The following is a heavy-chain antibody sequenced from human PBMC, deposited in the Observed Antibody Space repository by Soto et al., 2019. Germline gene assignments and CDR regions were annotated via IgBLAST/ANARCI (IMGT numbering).Heavy chain of an antibody. V-gene: IGHV1-3*01. D-gene: IGHD6-19*01. Sequence: QVHLVQSGAEVQKPGASVRISCQASGYAFTTSAIHWVRQAPGQSLEWMGWINPATGDTKYSQNVRGRVTFALDTSATTAYLDLRSLASLDTAVYYCARVGSFEVVAATDYFDHWGQGTLITVSS. CDR3: ARVGSFEVVAATDYFDH. CDR1: GYAFTTSA. CDR2: INPATGDT. J-gene: IGHJ4*02.